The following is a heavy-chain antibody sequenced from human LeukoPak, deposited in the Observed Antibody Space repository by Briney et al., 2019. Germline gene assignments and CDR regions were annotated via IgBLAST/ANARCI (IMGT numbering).Heavy chain of an antibody. V-gene: IGHV3-53*01. CDR2: IYAGGSA. J-gene: IGHJ4*02. CDR1: GFTVSYVY. CDR3: TRLLPTSNHFFES. D-gene: IGHD2-8*01. Sequence: GGSLRLSCAASGFTVSYVYMSWVRQAPGKGLEWVSVIYAGGSAYYADSVRGRFTISRDNSENTLYLQMNSLRAEDTAVYYCTRLLPTSNHFFESWGQGTLVTVSS.